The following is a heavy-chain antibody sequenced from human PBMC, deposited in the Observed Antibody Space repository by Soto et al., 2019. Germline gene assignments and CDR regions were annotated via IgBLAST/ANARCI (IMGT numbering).Heavy chain of an antibody. CDR2: INPNSGGT. D-gene: IGHD3-22*01. V-gene: IGHV1-2*02. CDR1: GYTFTGYY. CDR3: ARVPTHSSGYYYPKGPFDY. Sequence: ASVKGSCKASGYTFTGYYMHWVRQAPGQGLEWMGWINPNSGGTNYAQKFQGRVTMTRDTSISTAYMELSRLRSDDTAVYYCARVPTHSSGYYYPKGPFDYWGQGTLVTVSS. J-gene: IGHJ4*02.